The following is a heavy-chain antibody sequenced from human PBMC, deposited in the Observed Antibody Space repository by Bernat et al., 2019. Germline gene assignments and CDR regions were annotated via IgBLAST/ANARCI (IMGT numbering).Heavy chain of an antibody. Sequence: QVQLVQSGAEVKKPGASVKVSCKASGYTFTSYDINWVRQATGQGLEWMGWMNPNTADTGYAQKFQDRVTMSRDTSISTAYMELSSLRSEDTAVYYCARVQKLKVWGGSRYWYFDLWGRGTLVTVSS. CDR2: MNPNTADT. CDR3: ARVQKLKVWGGSRYWYFDL. CDR1: GYTFTSYD. V-gene: IGHV1-8*01. J-gene: IGHJ2*01. D-gene: IGHD3-10*01.